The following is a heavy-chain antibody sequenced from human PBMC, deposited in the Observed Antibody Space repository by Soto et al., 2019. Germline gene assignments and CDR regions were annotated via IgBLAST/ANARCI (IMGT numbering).Heavy chain of an antibody. CDR1: GGSFSGYY. V-gene: IGHV4-34*01. D-gene: IGHD3-3*01. J-gene: IGHJ6*02. Sequence: SETLSLTCADYGGSFSGYYWSWIRQPPGKGLEWIGEINHSGSTNYNPSLKSRVTISVDTSKNQFSLKLSSVTAADTAVYYCARGRVVLRFLEWPTGYYGMDVWGQGTTVTVSS. CDR2: INHSGST. CDR3: ARGRVVLRFLEWPTGYYGMDV.